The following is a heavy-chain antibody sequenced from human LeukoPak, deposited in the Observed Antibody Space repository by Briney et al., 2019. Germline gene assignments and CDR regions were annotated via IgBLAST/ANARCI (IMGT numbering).Heavy chain of an antibody. CDR1: GFPFADYS. V-gene: IGHV3-30*04. CDR3: ARVGETGTVTMELDL. Sequence: PGGSLRLSCVPSGFPFADYSLHWVRQAPGKGLEWVALMSFDGSFENFADPVKGRFTISRDTARNTLYLHMGSLGVEDSAVYYCARVGETGTVTMELDLWGQGALVTVSS. J-gene: IGHJ1*01. D-gene: IGHD1-7*01. CDR2: MSFDGSFE.